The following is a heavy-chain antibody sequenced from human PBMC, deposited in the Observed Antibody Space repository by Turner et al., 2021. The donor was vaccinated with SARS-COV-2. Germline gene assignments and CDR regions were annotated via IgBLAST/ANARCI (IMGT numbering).Heavy chain of an antibody. CDR1: VGSISSYY. J-gene: IGHJ5*02. V-gene: IGHV4-59*01. CDR3: AGGRGGIVVA. CDR2: IYSNGTT. D-gene: IGHD6-19*01. Sequence: QVQLQESGPGLVKPSETLSLTCTVSVGSISSYYWYWIRQPPGKGLEWIGFIYSNGTTTYTPPLRIRFTISGATSKKHFHLKRSSVPAADTSVYYCAGGRGGIVVAWGQGTPVTVSS.